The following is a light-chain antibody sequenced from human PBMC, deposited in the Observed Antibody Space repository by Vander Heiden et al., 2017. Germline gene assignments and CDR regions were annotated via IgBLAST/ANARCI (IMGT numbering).Light chain of an antibody. V-gene: IGLV2-23*02. CDR1: RSDVGTSNL. J-gene: IGLJ2*01. CDR2: EVS. CDR3: CSYADSHVV. Sequence: QSALTQPASVSGSPGQSLTISCTGTRSDVGTSNLVSWYQHHPGKAPKLMIYEVSKRPSGVSNRFSGSKAGNTASLTISGLQAEDEADYYRCSYADSHVVFGGGTKLTVL.